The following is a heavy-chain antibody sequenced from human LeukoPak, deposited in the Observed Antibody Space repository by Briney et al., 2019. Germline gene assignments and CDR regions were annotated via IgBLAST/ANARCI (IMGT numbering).Heavy chain of an antibody. D-gene: IGHD6-25*01. CDR2: MNPNNGDS. CDR3: ARTTSFTASGYDY. V-gene: IGHV1-8*03. CDR1: GYTFTNYH. Sequence: ASVKVSCKASGYTFTNYHINWVRQATGQGLEWMGGMNPNNGDSGYAQKFQGRVTITRDTSISTSYMELRSLRSDDTAVYFCARTTSFTASGYDYWGQGTLVTASS. J-gene: IGHJ4*02.